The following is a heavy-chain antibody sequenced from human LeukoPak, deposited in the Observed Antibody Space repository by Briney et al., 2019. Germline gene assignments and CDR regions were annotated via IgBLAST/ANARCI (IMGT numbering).Heavy chain of an antibody. CDR3: ARAITFGGVIIYATNYYFDY. V-gene: IGHV1-18*01. CDR2: ISADNGNT. CDR1: GYTFTSYG. J-gene: IGHJ4*02. Sequence: GASVKVSCKASGYTFTSYGISWVRQAPGQGLEWMGWISADNGNTNYAQKLQGRVTMTTDTSTSTAYMELRSLRSDDTAVYYCARAITFGGVIIYATNYYFDYWGQGTLVTVSS. D-gene: IGHD3-16*02.